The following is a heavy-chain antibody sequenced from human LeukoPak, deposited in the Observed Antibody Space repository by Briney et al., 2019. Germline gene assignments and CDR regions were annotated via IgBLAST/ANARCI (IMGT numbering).Heavy chain of an antibody. V-gene: IGHV3-21*01. CDR3: ARDLSQRWLQLGSFDY. Sequence: MAGGSLRLSCAASGFTFSIYSMNWVRQAPGRWLEWVSSISSSSSYIYYADSVKGRFTISRDNAKNSLYLQMNSLRAEDTAVYYCARDLSQRWLQLGSFDYWGQGTLVTVSS. CDR1: GFTFSIYS. CDR2: ISSSSSYI. J-gene: IGHJ4*02. D-gene: IGHD5-24*01.